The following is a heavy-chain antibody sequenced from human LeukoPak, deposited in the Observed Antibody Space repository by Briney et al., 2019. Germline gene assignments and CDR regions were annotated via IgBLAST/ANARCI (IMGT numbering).Heavy chain of an antibody. V-gene: IGHV4-59*08. Sequence: SETLSLTCTISGGSISSYYWSWIRQPPGEGLEWIGYIYYSGSTNYNPSLKSRVTITLDPSKNQISLKLSSVTAADTAVYYCARHTTVVPPHYFDYWGQGTLVTVSS. CDR1: GGSISSYY. D-gene: IGHD4-23*01. CDR2: IYYSGST. J-gene: IGHJ4*02. CDR3: ARHTTVVPPHYFDY.